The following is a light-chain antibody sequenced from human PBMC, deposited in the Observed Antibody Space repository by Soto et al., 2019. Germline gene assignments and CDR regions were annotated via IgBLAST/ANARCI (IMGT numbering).Light chain of an antibody. V-gene: IGKV1-33*01. CDR3: QQFDSPPLT. CDR1: QDITNY. Sequence: DIQMTQSPSSLSASVGDRVTIICQVSQDITNYLNWYQQKPGKAPKLLIHDSSNLETGVPSRFSGSGSGTYFSFTISSLQPEDIATYFCQQFDSPPLTFGQGTRLEIK. CDR2: DSS. J-gene: IGKJ5*01.